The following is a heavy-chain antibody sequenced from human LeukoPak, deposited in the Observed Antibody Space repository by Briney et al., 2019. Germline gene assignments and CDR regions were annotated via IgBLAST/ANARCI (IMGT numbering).Heavy chain of an antibody. V-gene: IGHV1-18*01. CDR1: GYTFTSYG. Sequence: ASVKVSCKASGYTFTSYGISWVRQAPGQGLEWMGWISAYNGNTNYAQKLQGRVTMTTDTSTSTAYMELRSLRSEDTAVYYCATSLWFGGPEYWGQGTLVTVSS. CDR2: ISAYNGNT. CDR3: ATSLWFGGPEY. D-gene: IGHD3-10*01. J-gene: IGHJ4*02.